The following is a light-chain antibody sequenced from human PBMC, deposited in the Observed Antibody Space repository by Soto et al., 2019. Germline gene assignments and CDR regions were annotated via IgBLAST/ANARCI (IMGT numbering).Light chain of an antibody. V-gene: IGKV1-8*01. CDR2: AAA. Sequence: AIRMTQSPSSFSASTGDRVTITCRASQDISSYLAWYQQIVGKAPKLLIYAAATLQRGAPSRFSGSGSGTDFTLTISRLQSEDFATYYCQQYFSYPYTFGQGTKLEI. CDR1: QDISSY. CDR3: QQYFSYPYT. J-gene: IGKJ2*01.